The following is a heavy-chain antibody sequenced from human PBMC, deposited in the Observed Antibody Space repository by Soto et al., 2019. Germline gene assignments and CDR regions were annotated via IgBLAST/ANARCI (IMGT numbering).Heavy chain of an antibody. CDR1: GFTISSNW. CDR2: VDNGETGT. V-gene: IGHV3-74*01. J-gene: IGHJ4*02. Sequence: EVQLVESGGGLVQPGGSLRLSCAASGFTISSNWMHWVRQAPGQGLVWVARVDNGETGTSYAESVKGRFTISRDTAKNMVYLQMNSLRAEDTALYYCTTVFDFWGQGTLVTVSS. CDR3: TTVFDF.